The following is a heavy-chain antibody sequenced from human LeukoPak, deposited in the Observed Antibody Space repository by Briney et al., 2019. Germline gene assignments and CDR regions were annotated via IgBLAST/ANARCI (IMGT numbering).Heavy chain of an antibody. CDR1: GFTVSSNY. CDR3: ARDSSVELVRGVIITY. D-gene: IGHD3-10*01. J-gene: IGHJ4*02. CDR2: IYSGGST. V-gene: IGHV3-66*01. Sequence: GGSLRLSCAASGFTVSSNYMSWVRQAQGKGLEWVSVIYSGGSTYYADSVKGRFTISRDNSKNTLYLQMNSLRAEDTAVYYCARDSSVELVRGVIITYWGQGTLVTVSS.